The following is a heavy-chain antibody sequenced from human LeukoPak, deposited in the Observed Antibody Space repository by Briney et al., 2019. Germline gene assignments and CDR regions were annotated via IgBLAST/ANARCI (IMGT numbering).Heavy chain of an antibody. D-gene: IGHD3-22*01. Sequence: GGSLRLSCAASGFTFSSYWMNWVRQAPGKGLEWVSYISSSGSTIYYADSVKGRFTISRDNAKNSLYLQMNSLRAEDTAVYYCAGFYYDSSGYSGPDAFDIWGQGTMVTVSS. CDR3: AGFYYDSSGYSGPDAFDI. J-gene: IGHJ3*02. V-gene: IGHV3-48*03. CDR2: ISSSGSTI. CDR1: GFTFSSYW.